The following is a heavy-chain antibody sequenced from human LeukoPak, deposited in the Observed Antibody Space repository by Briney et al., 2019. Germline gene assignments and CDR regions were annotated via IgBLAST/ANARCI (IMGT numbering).Heavy chain of an antibody. V-gene: IGHV3-48*03. CDR3: ARDRNDILTGYSDAFDI. CDR2: ISSSGSTI. CDR1: GFTFSSYE. Sequence: GGSLRLPCAASGFTFSSYEMNWVRQAPGKGLEWVSYISSSGSTIYYADSVKGRFTISRDNAKNSLYLQMNSLRAEDTAVYYCARDRNDILTGYSDAFDIWGQGTMVTVSS. D-gene: IGHD3-9*01. J-gene: IGHJ3*02.